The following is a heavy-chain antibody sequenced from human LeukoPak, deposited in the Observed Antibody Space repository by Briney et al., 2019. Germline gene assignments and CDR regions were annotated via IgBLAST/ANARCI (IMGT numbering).Heavy chain of an antibody. Sequence: SETLSLTCTVSGGSISSGGYYWSWIRQHPGKGLEWIGYIYYSGSTYYNPSLKSRVTISVDTSKNQFSLKLSSVTAADTAVYYCARVLLWFGEPRGGFDIWGQGTMVTVSS. J-gene: IGHJ3*02. V-gene: IGHV4-31*03. CDR2: IYYSGST. CDR1: GGSISSGGYY. D-gene: IGHD3-10*01. CDR3: ARVLLWFGEPRGGFDI.